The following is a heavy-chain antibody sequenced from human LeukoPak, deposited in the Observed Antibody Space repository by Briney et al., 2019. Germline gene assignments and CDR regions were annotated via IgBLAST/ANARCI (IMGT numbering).Heavy chain of an antibody. V-gene: IGHV1-2*04. D-gene: IGHD1-1*01. CDR3: ARDESGTGSFDY. CDR1: GYTFTGYY. CDR2: INPNSGGT. J-gene: IGHJ4*02. Sequence: ASVTVSCKASGYTFTGYYMHWVRQGPGQGLEWVGWINPNSGGTNYAQKFQGWVTMTRDTSNSTAYMELSRLRSDDTAVYYCARDESGTGSFDYWGQGTLVTVSS.